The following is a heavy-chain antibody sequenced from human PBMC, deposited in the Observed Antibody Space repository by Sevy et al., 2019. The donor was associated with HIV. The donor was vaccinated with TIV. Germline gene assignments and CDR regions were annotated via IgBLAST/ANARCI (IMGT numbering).Heavy chain of an antibody. CDR1: GNTFTVYY. V-gene: IGHV1-2*02. Sequence: ASVKVSCKASGNTFTVYYMYWVRQAPGQGLEWMGWINPNSGGTNYAQKFRGRVTMTSDTSINTAYMELSRLRSDDTAVYYCARVGTIFSLLGYFDYWGQGTLVTVSS. CDR3: ARVGTIFSLLGYFDY. J-gene: IGHJ4*02. CDR2: INPNSGGT. D-gene: IGHD3-3*01.